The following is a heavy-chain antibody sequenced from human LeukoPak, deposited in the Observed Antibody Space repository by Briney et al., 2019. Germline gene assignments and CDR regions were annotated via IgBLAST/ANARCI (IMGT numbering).Heavy chain of an antibody. CDR2: ISAYNGNT. CDR1: GYTFTSYG. V-gene: IGHV1-18*01. D-gene: IGHD3-10*01. CDR3: ARYIPYYLGREPMDV. J-gene: IGHJ6*02. Sequence: ASVKVSCKASGYTFTSYGISWVRQAPGQGLEWMGWISAYNGNTNYAQKLQGRVTMTTDTSTSTAYMELRSLRSDDTAVYYCARYIPYYLGREPMDVWGQGTTVTVSS.